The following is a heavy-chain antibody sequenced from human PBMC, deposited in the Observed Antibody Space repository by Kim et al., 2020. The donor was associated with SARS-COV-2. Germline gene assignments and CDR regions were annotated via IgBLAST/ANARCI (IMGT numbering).Heavy chain of an antibody. CDR1: GGTFSSYA. V-gene: IGHV1-69*13. D-gene: IGHD6-13*01. J-gene: IGHJ6*02. Sequence: SVKVSCKASGGTFSSYAISWVRQAPGQGLEWMGGIIPIFGTANYAQKFQGRVTITADESTSTAYMELSSLRSEDTAVYYCARDRIAAESPDYYYGMDVWGQGTTVTVSS. CDR3: ARDRIAAESPDYYYGMDV. CDR2: IIPIFGTA.